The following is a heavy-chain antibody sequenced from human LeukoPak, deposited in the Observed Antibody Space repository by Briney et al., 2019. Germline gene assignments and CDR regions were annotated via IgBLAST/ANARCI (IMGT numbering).Heavy chain of an antibody. V-gene: IGHV1-2*02. CDR1: GYTFTGLGLY. Sequence: AASVKVSCKTSGYTFTGLGLYIHWARQAPGQGLECMGWINPRSGGTSDAQKFQGRVTMTRDTSISTAYMELSRLTSDDTAVYYCATDPTTAGATRFDYWGQGTLVTVSS. D-gene: IGHD1-1*01. CDR3: ATDPTTAGATRFDY. CDR2: INPRSGGT. J-gene: IGHJ4*02.